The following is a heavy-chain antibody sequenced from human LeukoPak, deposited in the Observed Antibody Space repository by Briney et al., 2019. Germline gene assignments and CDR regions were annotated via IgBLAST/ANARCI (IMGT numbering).Heavy chain of an antibody. CDR2: LYYSGYT. CDR3: ARVDRRNYYDSSGSFDY. J-gene: IGHJ4*02. Sequence: SETLSLTCTVSGGSIGSNSFYWGWIRQPPGKGLEWIGSLYYSGYTYYNPSLKSRVTISVDTSKNQFSLKLSSVTAADTAVYYCARVDRRNYYDSSGSFDYWGQGTLVTVSS. D-gene: IGHD3-22*01. CDR1: GGSIGSNSFY. V-gene: IGHV4-39*07.